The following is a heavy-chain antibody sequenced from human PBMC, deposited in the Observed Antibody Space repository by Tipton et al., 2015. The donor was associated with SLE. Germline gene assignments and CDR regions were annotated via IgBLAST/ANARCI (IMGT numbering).Heavy chain of an antibody. CDR1: GGSISSFSYY. V-gene: IGHV4-39*07. J-gene: IGHJ2*01. CDR3: GRRAAAYWYFDL. Sequence: TLSLTCTVSGGSISSFSYYWGWIRQPPGKGLEWIGSIYSSGRTYYNPSLKSRVTTSVDTSKNQFSLELSSVTAADTAVYSCGRRAAAYWYFDLWGRGTLVTVSS. CDR2: IYSSGRT. D-gene: IGHD6-13*01.